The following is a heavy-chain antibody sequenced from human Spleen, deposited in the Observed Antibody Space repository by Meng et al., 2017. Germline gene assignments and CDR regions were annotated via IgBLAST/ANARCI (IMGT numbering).Heavy chain of an antibody. CDR2: ISGSGDST. J-gene: IGHJ5*02. D-gene: IGHD3-3*01. Sequence: GESLKISCAASGFTFSSYAMSWVRQAPGEGLEWVSAISGSGDSTNYADSVKGRFTVSRDNSKNTLYLQMNSLGAEDTAVYFCAKDPDYGFWSGEGPFDPWGQGTLVTVSS. CDR1: GFTFSSYA. CDR3: AKDPDYGFWSGEGPFDP. V-gene: IGHV3-23*01.